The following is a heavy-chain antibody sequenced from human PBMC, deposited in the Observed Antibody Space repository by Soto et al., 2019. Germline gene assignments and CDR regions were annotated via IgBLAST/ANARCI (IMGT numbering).Heavy chain of an antibody. CDR3: ARMNYYDTSGYPFDY. CDR2: IYFRGTT. Sequence: SETLSLTCTVYGGTISSYYWSWIRQPPGMGLEWIGYIYFRGTTNYNPSLKSRVTMSADTSKNQFSLKLNSVTAADTAVYYCARMNYYDTSGYPFDYWGQGMMVTVS. CDR1: GGTISSYY. J-gene: IGHJ4*02. V-gene: IGHV4-59*01. D-gene: IGHD3-22*01.